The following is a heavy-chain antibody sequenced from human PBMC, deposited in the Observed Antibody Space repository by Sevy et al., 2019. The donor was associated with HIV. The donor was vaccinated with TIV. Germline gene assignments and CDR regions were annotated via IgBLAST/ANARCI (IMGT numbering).Heavy chain of an antibody. CDR2: ISAYNGNT. V-gene: IGHV1-18*01. D-gene: IGHD3-10*01. J-gene: IGHJ4*02. CDR3: ARERATGDYYGSGSYHYFDY. Sequence: VKVSCKASGYTFTSYGISWVRQAPGQGLEWMGWISAYNGNTNYAQKLQGRVTMTTDTSTSTAYMELRSLRSDDTAVYYCARERATGDYYGSGSYHYFDYWGQGTLVTVSS. CDR1: GYTFTSYG.